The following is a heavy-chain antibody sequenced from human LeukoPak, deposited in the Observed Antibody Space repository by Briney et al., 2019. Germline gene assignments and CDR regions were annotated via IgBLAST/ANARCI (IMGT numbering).Heavy chain of an antibody. Sequence: GPVKVSCKASGYTFTGYYMHWVRQAPGQGLEWMGWINPNSGGTNYAQKFQGRVTMTRDTSISTAYMELSRLRSDDTAVYYCARAVAPDEYYSDYWGQGTLVTVSS. D-gene: IGHD6-19*01. CDR2: INPNSGGT. V-gene: IGHV1-2*02. J-gene: IGHJ4*02. CDR3: ARAVAPDEYYSDY. CDR1: GYTFTGYY.